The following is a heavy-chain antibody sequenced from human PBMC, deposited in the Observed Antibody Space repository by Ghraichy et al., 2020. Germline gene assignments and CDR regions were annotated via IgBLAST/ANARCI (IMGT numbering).Heavy chain of an antibody. J-gene: IGHJ3*02. Sequence: GESLRLSCAASGFSFSTYTMNWVRQAPGKGLEWVSSISSSSRYIYYGDSMKGRFTISRDNANNSLYLQMNSLRAEDTAVYYCARSRGDYINDAFDIWGQGTVVSVSS. CDR1: GFSFSTYT. V-gene: IGHV3-21*01. CDR3: ARSRGDYINDAFDI. CDR2: ISSSSRYI. D-gene: IGHD3-10*01.